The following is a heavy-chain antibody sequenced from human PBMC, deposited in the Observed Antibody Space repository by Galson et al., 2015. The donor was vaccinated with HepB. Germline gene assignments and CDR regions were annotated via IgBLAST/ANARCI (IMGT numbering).Heavy chain of an antibody. CDR1: GGSISSGSYY. CDR2: IYTSGST. Sequence: LSLTCTVSGGSISSGSYYWSWIRQPAGKGLEWIGRIYTSGSTNYNPSLKSRVTMSVDTSKNQFSLKLSSVTAADTAVYYCARDLYSGYDYGVDYYYYMDVWGKGTTVTVSS. J-gene: IGHJ6*03. D-gene: IGHD5-12*01. CDR3: ARDLYSGYDYGVDYYYYMDV. V-gene: IGHV4-61*02.